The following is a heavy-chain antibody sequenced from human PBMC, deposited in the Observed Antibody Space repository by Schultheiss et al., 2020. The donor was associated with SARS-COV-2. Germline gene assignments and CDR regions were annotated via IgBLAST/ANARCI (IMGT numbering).Heavy chain of an antibody. CDR3: ARDLPPHDY. V-gene: IGHV3-69-1*01. CDR1: GFIFSDYA. Sequence: GGSLRLSCAASGFIFSDYAMHWVRQAPGKGLEWVSGKYVDSVKGRFTISRDNAKNTLYLQMNNLRPEDTAIYYCARDLPPHDYWGQGTLVTVSS. J-gene: IGHJ4*02.